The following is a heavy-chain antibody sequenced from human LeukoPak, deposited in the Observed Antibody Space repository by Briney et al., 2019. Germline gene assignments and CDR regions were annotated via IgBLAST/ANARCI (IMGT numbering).Heavy chain of an antibody. D-gene: IGHD2-2*02. Sequence: PSETLSLTCAVYGGSFSGYYWSWIRQPLGKGLEWIGEINHSGSTNYNPSLKSRVTISVDTSKNQFSLKLSSVTAADTAVYYCARGRYCSSTSCYRNWFDPWGQGTLVTVSP. V-gene: IGHV4-34*01. CDR2: INHSGST. J-gene: IGHJ5*02. CDR3: ARGRYCSSTSCYRNWFDP. CDR1: GGSFSGYY.